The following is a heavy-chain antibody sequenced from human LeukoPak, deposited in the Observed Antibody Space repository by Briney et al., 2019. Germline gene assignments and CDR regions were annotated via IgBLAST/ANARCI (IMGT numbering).Heavy chain of an antibody. CDR2: IYYSGST. CDR3: ARVSWWELSPDAFDI. D-gene: IGHD1-26*01. Sequence: PSETLSLTCTVPGGSISSYYWSWIRQPPGKGLEWIGYIYYSGSTNYNPSLKSRVTISVDTSKNQFSLKLSSVTAADTAVYYCARVSWWELSPDAFDIWGQGTMVTVSS. V-gene: IGHV4-59*01. J-gene: IGHJ3*02. CDR1: GGSISSYY.